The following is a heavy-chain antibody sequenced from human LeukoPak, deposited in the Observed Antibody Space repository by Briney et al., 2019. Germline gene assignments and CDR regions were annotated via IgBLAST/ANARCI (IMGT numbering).Heavy chain of an antibody. CDR2: ISTYNGYT. CDR1: GYAFTNYG. D-gene: IGHD3-22*01. CDR3: ARDGHRRYYYDSSGREDAFDI. Sequence: ASVKVSCKASGYAFTNYGISWVRQAPGQGLEWMGLISTYNGYTKYAQKLQGRITMTTDTSTSTVYMELRSLRSDDTAVYYCARDGHRRYYYDSSGREDAFDIWGQGT. J-gene: IGHJ3*02. V-gene: IGHV1-18*01.